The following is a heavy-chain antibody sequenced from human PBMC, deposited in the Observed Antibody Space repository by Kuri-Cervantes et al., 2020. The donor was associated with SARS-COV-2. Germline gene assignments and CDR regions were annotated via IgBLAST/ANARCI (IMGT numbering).Heavy chain of an antibody. CDR1: GFTFSSYG. CDR3: GREDWFDP. CDR2: IRYDGSNK. V-gene: IGHV3-30*02. Sequence: GESLKISCAASGFTFSSYGMHWVRQAPGKGLEWVAFIRYDGSNKYYADSVKGRFTISRDNSKNTLYPQMNSLRAEDTAVYYCGREDWFDPWGQGTLVTVSS. J-gene: IGHJ5*02. D-gene: IGHD1-26*01.